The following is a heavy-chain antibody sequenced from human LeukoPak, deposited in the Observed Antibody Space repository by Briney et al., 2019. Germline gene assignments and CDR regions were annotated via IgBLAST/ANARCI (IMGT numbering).Heavy chain of an antibody. V-gene: IGHV3-49*04. CDR3: TRVDGEWSSSYYFDY. Sequence: GGSLRLSCTASGFTFGDYAMSWVRQAPGKGLEWVGFIRSKAYGGTTEYAASVKGRFTISRDDSKSIAYLQMNSLKTEDTAVYYCTRVDGEWSSSYYFDYWGQGTLVTVPS. J-gene: IGHJ4*02. CDR1: GFTFGDYA. D-gene: IGHD3-3*01. CDR2: IRSKAYGGTT.